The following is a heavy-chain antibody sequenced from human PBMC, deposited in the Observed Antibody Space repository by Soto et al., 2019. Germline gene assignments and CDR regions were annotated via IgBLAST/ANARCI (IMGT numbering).Heavy chain of an antibody. J-gene: IGHJ3*02. V-gene: IGHV1-69*13. Sequence: QVRLVQSGAEVKKPGSSVKVSCKYSGGTFKTESINWLRQAHGQGLEWMGNILPVFDTTDYAPKFQGRVTITADQATTTAYMELSSLTSQDTALYFCARGHEYGGNSDAFDIWGQGTMVTISS. D-gene: IGHD4-17*01. CDR2: ILPVFDTT. CDR1: GGTFKTES. CDR3: ARGHEYGGNSDAFDI.